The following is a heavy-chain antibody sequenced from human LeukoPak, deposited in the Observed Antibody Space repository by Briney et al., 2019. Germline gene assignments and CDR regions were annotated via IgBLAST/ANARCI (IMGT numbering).Heavy chain of an antibody. Sequence: SETLSLTCTVSGGSISSYYWSWIRQPAGKGLEWIGRIHTSGSTNYNPSLKSRVTMSVDTSKNQFSLKLSSVTAADTAVYYCAREPPVDTAMVVGSYWGQGTLVTVSS. V-gene: IGHV4-4*07. D-gene: IGHD5-18*01. CDR3: AREPPVDTAMVVGSY. CDR1: GGSISSYY. CDR2: IHTSGST. J-gene: IGHJ4*02.